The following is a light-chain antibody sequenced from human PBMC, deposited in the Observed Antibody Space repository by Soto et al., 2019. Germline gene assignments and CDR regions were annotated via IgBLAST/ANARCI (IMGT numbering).Light chain of an antibody. CDR1: QSVLSRSSNRNY. J-gene: IGKJ2*01. Sequence: DIVVIQSPDSLAVSLGERATINCKSSQSVLSRSSNRNYLAWYQQKAGQPPKLLISWASTRESGVPDRFSGSGSGTDFSLTISSLQAEDVAVYHCQQSELAPYTFGRGNKLEIK. V-gene: IGKV4-1*01. CDR3: QQSELAPYT. CDR2: WAS.